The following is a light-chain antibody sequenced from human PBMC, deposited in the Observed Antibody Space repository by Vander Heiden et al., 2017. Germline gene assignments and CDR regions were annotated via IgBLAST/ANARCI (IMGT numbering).Light chain of an antibody. V-gene: IGLV3-25*03. Sequence: SYQLTQQPSVSVSPGQTARITCSADVLSKQYSHWYHQKSGQAPLLLIFKDTERPSGIPERFSGSTSGTSVTLTFTGVQSEDEADYYCQSADSGATDVVFGGGTKLTVL. CDR3: QSADSGATDVV. CDR1: VLSKQY. J-gene: IGLJ2*01. CDR2: KDT.